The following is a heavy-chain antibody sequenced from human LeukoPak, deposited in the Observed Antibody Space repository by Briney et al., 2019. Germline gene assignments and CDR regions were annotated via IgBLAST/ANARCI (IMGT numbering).Heavy chain of an antibody. CDR2: IYYSGST. CDR1: GGSISSYY. Sequence: SETLSLTCTVSGGSISSYYWSWIRQPPGKGLEWIGYIYYSGSTNYNPSLKSRVTISVDTAKNQFSLKLSSVTAAATAVYYCARARGYDTLYYFDYWGQGTLVTVSS. CDR3: ARARGYDTLYYFDY. D-gene: IGHD3-9*01. V-gene: IGHV4-59*01. J-gene: IGHJ4*02.